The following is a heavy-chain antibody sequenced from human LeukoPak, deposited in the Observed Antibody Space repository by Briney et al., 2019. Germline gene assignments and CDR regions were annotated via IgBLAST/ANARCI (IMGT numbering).Heavy chain of an antibody. CDR2: ISTSSSYR. J-gene: IGHJ3*02. CDR3: ARDRGDSYTPNGFDI. CDR1: GFTFSSYS. Sequence: GRSLRLSCAASGFTFSSYSMIWVRQAPGKGLEWVSSISTSSSYRFYADSVKGRFTVSRDNAKNSLYLQMNSLRAEDTAVFYCARDRGDSYTPNGFDIWGQGTMVTVSS. D-gene: IGHD5-24*01. V-gene: IGHV3-21*01.